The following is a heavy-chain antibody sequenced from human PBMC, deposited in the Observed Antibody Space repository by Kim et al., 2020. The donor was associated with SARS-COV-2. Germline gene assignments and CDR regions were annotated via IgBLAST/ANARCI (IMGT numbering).Heavy chain of an antibody. CDR2: IKQDGSEK. Sequence: GGSLRLSCAASGFTFSSYWMSWVRQAPGKGLEWVANIKQDGSEKYYVDSVKGRFTISRDNAKNSLYLQMNSLRAEDTAVYYCARDVPDYYGSGSLLYYFDYWGQGTLVTVSS. CDR3: ARDVPDYYGSGSLLYYFDY. V-gene: IGHV3-7*03. CDR1: GFTFSSYW. D-gene: IGHD3-10*01. J-gene: IGHJ4*02.